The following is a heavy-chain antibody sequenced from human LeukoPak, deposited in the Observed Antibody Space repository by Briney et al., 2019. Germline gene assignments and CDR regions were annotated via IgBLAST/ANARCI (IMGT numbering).Heavy chain of an antibody. CDR2: IYYSGST. Sequence: PSETLSLTCTVSGGSISSYYWSWIRQPPGKGLEWIGYIYYSGSTNYNPSLKSRVTISVDTSKKQFSLKLRSVTAADTAVYYCARVNVDYGDYLFAFDIWGQGTMVTVSS. J-gene: IGHJ3*02. V-gene: IGHV4-59*01. CDR3: ARVNVDYGDYLFAFDI. CDR1: GGSISSYY. D-gene: IGHD4-17*01.